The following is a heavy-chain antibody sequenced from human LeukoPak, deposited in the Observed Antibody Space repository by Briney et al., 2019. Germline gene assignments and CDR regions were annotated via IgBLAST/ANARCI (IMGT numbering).Heavy chain of an antibody. J-gene: IGHJ3*02. CDR1: GFTFDDYD. CDR2: ISGDGCST. CDR3: AKLALGESWDIVVVVAATPHAFDI. Sequence: PGGSLRLSCAASGFTFDDYDIHWVRQAPGKGLEGVSLISGDGCSTYSAVSVKGRLCISRDNSKNSLYLQMNSLRTEDTALYYCAKLALGESWDIVVVVAATPHAFDIWGQGTMVTVSS. D-gene: IGHD2-15*01. V-gene: IGHV3-43*02.